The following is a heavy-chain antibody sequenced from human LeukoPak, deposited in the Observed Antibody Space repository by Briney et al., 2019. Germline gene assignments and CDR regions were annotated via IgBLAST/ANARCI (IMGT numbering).Heavy chain of an antibody. D-gene: IGHD1-20*01. CDR1: GGTFSSYA. CDR2: IIPILGIA. V-gene: IGHV1-69*04. Sequence: ASVKVSCKASGGTFSSYAISWVRQAPGQGLEWMGRIIPILGIANYAQKFQGRVTITADKSTSTAYMELSSLRSEDTAVYYCARQGITPTTDPRYYYYYGMDVWGQGTTVTVSS. CDR3: ARQGITPTTDPRYYYYYGMDV. J-gene: IGHJ6*02.